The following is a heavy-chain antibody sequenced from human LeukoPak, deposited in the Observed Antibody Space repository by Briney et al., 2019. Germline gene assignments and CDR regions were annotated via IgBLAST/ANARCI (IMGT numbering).Heavy chain of an antibody. CDR2: ISGSGGST. CDR1: GFTFSSYA. CDR3: AKIPLWFGEFYFDY. D-gene: IGHD3-10*01. V-gene: IGHV3-23*01. Sequence: GGSRRLSCAASGFTFSSYAMGWVRQAPGKGLEWVSAISGSGGSTYYADSVKGRFTISRDNSKNTLYLQMNSLRAEDTAVYYCAKIPLWFGEFYFDYWGQGTLVTVSS. J-gene: IGHJ4*02.